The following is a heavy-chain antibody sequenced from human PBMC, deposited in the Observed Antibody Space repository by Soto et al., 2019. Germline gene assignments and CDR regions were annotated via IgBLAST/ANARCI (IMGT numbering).Heavy chain of an antibody. CDR1: GGSIRPFY. J-gene: IGHJ5*01. CDR2: IFHTGTT. D-gene: IGHD3-10*01. CDR3: ARDILEDQIIGWLDS. V-gene: IGHV4-59*01. Sequence: KASATXSLTCTISGGSIRPFYFNWIRHPPGKGLEWIGYIFHTGTTNYNPSLRSRVTMSLDTSKNQFSLNLRSVTAADTAVYYCARDILEDQIIGWLDSWGQGTLVTVSS.